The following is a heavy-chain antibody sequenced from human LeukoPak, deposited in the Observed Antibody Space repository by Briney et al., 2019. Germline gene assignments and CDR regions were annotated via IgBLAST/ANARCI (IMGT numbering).Heavy chain of an antibody. V-gene: IGHV5-51*01. Sequence: GESLKISFTGSGYVFTNYWIDWLRQMPGEGLEWMGIINPGDSETRYNPSFQGQVTMSADKSTTTAYLQWSSLKASDTAMYYCARQIRPGTGGFDPRGQRTLVTVSS. CDR1: GYVFTNYW. D-gene: IGHD7-27*01. CDR3: ARQIRPGTGGFDP. CDR2: INPGDSET. J-gene: IGHJ5*02.